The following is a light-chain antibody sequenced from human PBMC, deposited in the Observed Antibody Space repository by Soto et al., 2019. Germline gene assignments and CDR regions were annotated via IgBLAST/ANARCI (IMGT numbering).Light chain of an antibody. J-gene: IGKJ1*01. CDR2: GAS. CDR1: QSVSSSY. CDR3: QQYGSSLSWT. Sequence: EIVLTQSPGTLSLSPGERATLSCRASQSVSSSYLAWYQQKPGQAPRLLIYGASSRATGIPDRFSGSGSGTDLTLTISRLEPEEFAVYYCQQYGSSLSWTFGLRTKVEIK. V-gene: IGKV3-20*01.